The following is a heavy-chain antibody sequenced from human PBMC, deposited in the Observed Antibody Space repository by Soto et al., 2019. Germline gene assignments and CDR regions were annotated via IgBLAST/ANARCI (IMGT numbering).Heavy chain of an antibody. CDR3: ARVSGIYYYGMDV. CDR1: GGSISSYY. V-gene: IGHV4-59*12. CDR2: IYYSGST. J-gene: IGHJ6*02. D-gene: IGHD3-10*01. Sequence: SSETLSLTCAVYGGSISSYYGSWIRQPPGKGLEWIGYIYYSGSTNYNPSLRSRVTISVDTSKNQFSLKLSSVTAADTAVYYCARVSGIYYYGMDVWGQGTTVTVS.